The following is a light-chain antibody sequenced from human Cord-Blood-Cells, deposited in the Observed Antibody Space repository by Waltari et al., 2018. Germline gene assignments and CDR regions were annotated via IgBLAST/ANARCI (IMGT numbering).Light chain of an antibody. CDR2: EVS. V-gene: IGLV2-14*01. CDR1: RSDVGGYNY. Sequence: QSALTQPASVSGSPGQSITISCPRTRSDVGGYNYVSWYQKHPGKAPKLLIYEVSNRPSGVSNRFSGSKSGNTASLTISGLQAEDEADYYCSSYTSSSTWVFGGGTKLTVL. J-gene: IGLJ3*02. CDR3: SSYTSSSTWV.